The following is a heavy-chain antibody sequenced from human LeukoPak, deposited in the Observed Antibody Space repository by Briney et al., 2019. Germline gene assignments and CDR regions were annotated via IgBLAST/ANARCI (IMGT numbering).Heavy chain of an antibody. V-gene: IGHV3-30-3*01. J-gene: IGHJ4*02. Sequence: PGGSLRLSCAASGFTFSSYAMHWVRQAPGKGLEWVAIISYDGSNKYYADSVKGRFTISRDNSKNTLYLQMNGLRAEDTAVYYCAREAAVAGLDYWGQGTLVTVSS. CDR1: GFTFSSYA. D-gene: IGHD6-19*01. CDR2: ISYDGSNK. CDR3: AREAAVAGLDY.